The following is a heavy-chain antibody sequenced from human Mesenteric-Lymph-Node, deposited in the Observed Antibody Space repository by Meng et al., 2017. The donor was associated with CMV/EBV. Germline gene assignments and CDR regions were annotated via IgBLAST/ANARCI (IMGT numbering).Heavy chain of an antibody. CDR3: AFQGGRSSGFDY. CDR1: GFSFDDYG. CDR2: INWNGAST. Sequence: GGSLRLSCAASGFSFDDYGMSWVRQAPGKGLEWVSGINWNGASTGYADSVKGRFTISRDNAKNSLYLQMDSLRTEDTAFYYCAFQGGRSSGFDYWGQGTLVTVSS. J-gene: IGHJ4*02. V-gene: IGHV3-20*04. D-gene: IGHD6-6*01.